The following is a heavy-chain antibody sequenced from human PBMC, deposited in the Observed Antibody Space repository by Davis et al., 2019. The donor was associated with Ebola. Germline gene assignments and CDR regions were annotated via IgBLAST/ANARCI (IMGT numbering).Heavy chain of an antibody. CDR3: VRDGLTGGIY. CDR1: GFTFSNAW. J-gene: IGHJ4*02. D-gene: IGHD7-27*01. CDR2: ISSSGSTI. V-gene: IGHV3-11*04. Sequence: LSLTCAASGFTFSNAWMSWIRQAPGKGLEWVSYISSSGSTIYYADSVKGRFTISRDNAKNSLYLQMNSLRAEDTAVYYCVRDGLTGGIYWGQGTLVTVFS.